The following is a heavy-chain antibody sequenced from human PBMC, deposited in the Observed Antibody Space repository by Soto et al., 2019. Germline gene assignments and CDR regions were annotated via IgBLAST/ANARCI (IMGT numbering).Heavy chain of an antibody. D-gene: IGHD6-13*01. CDR2: IYYSGST. CDR3: ARYQRGXSSSWYEDYYYYYGMDV. CDR1: GGSISSGGYY. Sequence: PSETLSLTCTVSGGSISSGGYYWSWIRQHPGKGLEWIGYIYYSGSTYYNPSLKSRVTISVDTSKNQFSLKLSSVTAADTAVYYCARYQRGXSSSWYEDYYYYYGMDVWGQGTTVTVSS. J-gene: IGHJ6*02. V-gene: IGHV4-31*03.